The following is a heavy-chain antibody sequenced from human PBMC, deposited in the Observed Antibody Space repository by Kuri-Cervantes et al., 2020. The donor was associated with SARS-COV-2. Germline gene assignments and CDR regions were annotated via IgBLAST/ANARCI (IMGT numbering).Heavy chain of an antibody. CDR2: IRYDGSNK. Sequence: GESLKISCAASGFTFSSYGMHWVRQAPGKGLEWVAFIRYDGSNKYYADSVKGRFTISRDNSKDTLYLQMNSLRAEDTAVYYCAKDISYDSSGPFDYWGQGTLVTVSS. CDR3: AKDISYDSSGPFDY. CDR1: GFTFSSYG. D-gene: IGHD3-22*01. J-gene: IGHJ4*02. V-gene: IGHV3-30*02.